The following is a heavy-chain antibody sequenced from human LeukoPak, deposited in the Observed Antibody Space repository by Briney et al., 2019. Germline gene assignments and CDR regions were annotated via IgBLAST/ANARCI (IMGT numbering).Heavy chain of an antibody. D-gene: IGHD5-18*01. J-gene: IGHJ6*02. V-gene: IGHV3-30*01. CDR1: GFTSSRYS. CDR3: AKNRVDTGYYYYGMDV. Sequence: PGGSLRLSCVASGFTSSRYSMHWVRQTPGKGPEWVAVISHDGRNEYYGDSAKGRFTISRDNSKNTLYLQMNSLRAEDTAVYYCAKNRVDTGYYYYGMDVWGQGTTVTVSS. CDR2: ISHDGRNE.